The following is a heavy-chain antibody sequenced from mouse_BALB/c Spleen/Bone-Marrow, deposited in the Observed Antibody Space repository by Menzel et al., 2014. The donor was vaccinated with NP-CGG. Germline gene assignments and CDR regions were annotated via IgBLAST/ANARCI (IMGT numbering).Heavy chain of an antibody. CDR1: GFTFSSYA. Sequence: EVQVVESGGGLVKPGGSLKLSCAASGFTFSSYAMSWVRQSPEKRLEWVAEISSGGGYTYYPDTVTGRFTISRDNAKNTLYLEMSSLRSEDTAMYYCARDHYGYYTMDYWGQGTSVTVSS. CDR3: ARDHYGYYTMDY. J-gene: IGHJ4*01. CDR2: ISSGGGYT. V-gene: IGHV5-9-4*01. D-gene: IGHD1-2*01.